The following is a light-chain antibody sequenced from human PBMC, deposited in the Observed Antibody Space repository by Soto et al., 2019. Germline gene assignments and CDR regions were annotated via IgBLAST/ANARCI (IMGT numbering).Light chain of an antibody. CDR2: EAS. CDR3: QQYNDSFPFT. V-gene: IGKV1-5*03. J-gene: IGKJ2*01. Sequence: DIQMTQFPSTLSASVGDRVTITCRASQSISSWLAWYQQKPGAAPKLLIYEASTLEGGVPSRFSGSRSGTEFTLNVSSLQPDGFATYYCQQYNDSFPFTFGQGTKLEI. CDR1: QSISSW.